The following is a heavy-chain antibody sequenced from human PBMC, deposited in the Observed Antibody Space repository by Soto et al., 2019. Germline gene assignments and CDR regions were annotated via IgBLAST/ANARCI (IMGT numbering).Heavy chain of an antibody. J-gene: IGHJ4*02. Sequence: QVQMEQSGAEVKKPGASVKVSCKTSGFTFRSNGIVWVRQAPGQRLEWMGWISPYNGNTRYAQKVQGRVTLTTDVSTTTAYMELRGLRSDDTAVYYCARGKYFYDHSGWGIFDYWGQGTLVTVSS. D-gene: IGHD3-22*01. V-gene: IGHV1-18*04. CDR1: GFTFRSNG. CDR3: ARGKYFYDHSGWGIFDY. CDR2: ISPYNGNT.